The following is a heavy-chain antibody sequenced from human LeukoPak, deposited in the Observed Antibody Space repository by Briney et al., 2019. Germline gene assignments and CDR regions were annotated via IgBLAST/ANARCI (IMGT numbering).Heavy chain of an antibody. CDR3: ARVWDY. Sequence: SETLSLTCTVSGGSIRSGGYYWSWIRQHPGKGLEWIGYIFYSGSTYYNPSLKSRLTISVDTSKNQFSLKLSSVTAADTAVYFCARVWDYWGQGTLVTVSS. V-gene: IGHV4-31*03. CDR2: IFYSGST. D-gene: IGHD2-21*01. CDR1: GGSIRSGGYY. J-gene: IGHJ4*02.